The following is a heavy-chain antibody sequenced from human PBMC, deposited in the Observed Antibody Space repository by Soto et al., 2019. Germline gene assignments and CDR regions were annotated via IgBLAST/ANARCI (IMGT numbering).Heavy chain of an antibody. CDR1: GFTFDDYA. CDR2: ISWNSGSI. V-gene: IGHV3-9*01. Sequence: EVQLVESGGGLVQPGRSLRLSCAASGFTFDDYAMHWVRQAPGKGLEWVSGISWNSGSIGYADSVKGRFTISRDNAKNSLYLQMNSLRAEDTALYYCAKDIAAADNVAFDYWGQGTLVTVSS. CDR3: AKDIAAADNVAFDY. D-gene: IGHD6-13*01. J-gene: IGHJ4*02.